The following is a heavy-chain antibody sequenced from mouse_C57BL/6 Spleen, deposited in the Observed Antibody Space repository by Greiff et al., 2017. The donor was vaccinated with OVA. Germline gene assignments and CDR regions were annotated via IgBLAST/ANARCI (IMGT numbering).Heavy chain of an antibody. V-gene: IGHV2-2*01. CDR3: ARNRIYYDYDGFAY. CDR1: GFSLTSYG. CDR2: IWSGGST. D-gene: IGHD2-4*01. Sequence: QVQLQQSGPGLVQPSQSLSITCTVSGFSLTSYGVHWVRQSPGKGLEWLGVIWSGGSTDYNAAFISRLSISKDNSKCQVFFKMNSLQADDTAIYYCARNRIYYDYDGFAYWGQGTLVTVSA. J-gene: IGHJ3*01.